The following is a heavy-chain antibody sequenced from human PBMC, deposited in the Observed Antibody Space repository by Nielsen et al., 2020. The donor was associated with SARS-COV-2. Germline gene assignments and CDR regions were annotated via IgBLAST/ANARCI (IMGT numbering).Heavy chain of an antibody. D-gene: IGHD6-13*01. CDR3: AKNRGEQQLAHDY. CDR1: GFTFSSYA. J-gene: IGHJ4*02. V-gene: IGHV3-23*01. CDR2: ISGSGGST. Sequence: GESLKISCAASGFTFSSYAMSWVRQAPGKGLEWVSAISGSGGSTYYADSVKGRFTISRDNSKNTLYLQMNSLRAEDTAVYYCAKNRGEQQLAHDYWGQGTLVTVSS.